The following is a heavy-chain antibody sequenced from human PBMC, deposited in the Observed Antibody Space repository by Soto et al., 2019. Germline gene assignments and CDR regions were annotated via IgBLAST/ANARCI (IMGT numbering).Heavy chain of an antibody. D-gene: IGHD3-10*01. V-gene: IGHV1-46*03. CDR3: ASRAGSGSYLDY. CDR2: INPSGGST. Sequence: QVQLVQSGAEVKKPGASVKVSCKASGYTFTSYYMHWVRRAPGQGLEWMGIINPSGGSTSYAQKFQGRVTMTRDTSTSTVYMELSSLRSEDTAVYYCASRAGSGSYLDYWGQGTLVTVSS. J-gene: IGHJ4*02. CDR1: GYTFTSYY.